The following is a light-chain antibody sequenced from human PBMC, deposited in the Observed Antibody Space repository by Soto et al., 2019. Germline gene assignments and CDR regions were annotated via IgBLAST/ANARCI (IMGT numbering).Light chain of an antibody. J-gene: IGLJ2*01. Sequence: QAVVTQPRSVSGSPGQSVAISCTGSSSDVGGSNYVSWYQQHPGKAPKLMIFDVTGRPSGVPDRFSGSKSDNTASLTISGLQAEDEADYYCSSSAGSNTYVVFGGGTKLTVL. CDR2: DVT. CDR3: SSSAGSNTYVV. CDR1: SSDVGGSNY. V-gene: IGLV2-11*01.